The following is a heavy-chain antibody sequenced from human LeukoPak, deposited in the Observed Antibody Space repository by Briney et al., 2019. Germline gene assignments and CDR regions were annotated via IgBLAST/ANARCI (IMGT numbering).Heavy chain of an antibody. CDR2: IYYSGST. CDR1: GGSISSYY. CDR3: ASSPIRYFDWLSSYYFDY. J-gene: IGHJ4*02. Sequence: SETLSLTCTVSGGSISSYYWSWLRQPPGKGLEWIGYIYYSGSTNYNPSLKSRVTISVDTSKNQFSLKLSTVTAADTAVYYCASSPIRYFDWLSSYYFDYWGQGTLVTVSS. V-gene: IGHV4-59*01. D-gene: IGHD3-9*01.